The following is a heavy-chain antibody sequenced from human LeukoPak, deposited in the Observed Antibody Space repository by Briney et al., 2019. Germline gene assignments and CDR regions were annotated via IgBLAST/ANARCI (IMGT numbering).Heavy chain of an antibody. J-gene: IGHJ5*02. CDR2: ISAYNGNT. V-gene: IGHV1-18*01. Sequence: GASVKVSCKASGYTFTSYGISWVRQAPGQGLEWMGWISAYNGNTNYAQKLQGRVTMTTDTSTSTAYMELRSLRSDDTAVYYCARGAGYCSGGSCYKNWFDPWGQGTLVTASS. CDR1: GYTFTSYG. D-gene: IGHD2-15*01. CDR3: ARGAGYCSGGSCYKNWFDP.